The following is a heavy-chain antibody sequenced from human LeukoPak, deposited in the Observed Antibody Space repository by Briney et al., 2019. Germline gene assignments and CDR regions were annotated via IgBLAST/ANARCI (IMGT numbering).Heavy chain of an antibody. CDR2: IYYSGST. V-gene: IGHV4-61*05. Sequence: SETLSLTCTVSGDSISTSNSYWGWIRQPPGKGLEWIGYIYYSGSTNYNPSLKSRVTISVDTSKNQFSLKLSSVTAADTAVYYCARLMVYNWFDPWGQGTLVTVSS. CDR1: GDSISTSNSY. J-gene: IGHJ5*02. CDR3: ARLMVYNWFDP. D-gene: IGHD2-8*01.